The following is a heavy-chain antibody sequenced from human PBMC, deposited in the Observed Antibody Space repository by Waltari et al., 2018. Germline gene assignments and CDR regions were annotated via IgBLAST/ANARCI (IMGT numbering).Heavy chain of an antibody. CDR2: IHYSGST. J-gene: IGHJ4*02. Sequence: QLQLQESGPGLVKPSETLSLTCAVSGGSISSSDNNWGWIRQPPGKGLEWIGSIHYSGSTYYNPSLKSRLTVSVDTSKNQFSLKLSSVTAADTAVYYCARGSRGSGSYYIYDYWGQGTLVTVSS. D-gene: IGHD3-10*01. CDR3: ARGSRGSGSYYIYDY. CDR1: GGSISSSDNN. V-gene: IGHV4-39*01.